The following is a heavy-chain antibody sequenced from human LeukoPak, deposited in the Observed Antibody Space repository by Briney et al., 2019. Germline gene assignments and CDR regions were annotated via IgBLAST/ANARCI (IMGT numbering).Heavy chain of an antibody. Sequence: PGGSLRLSCAASGFTFSSYAMSWVRQAPGKGLEWVSAISGSGGSTYYADSVKGRFTISRDNSKNTLYLQMNSLRAEDTAVYYCANKGLRFLEWLSVYWGQGTLVTVSS. J-gene: IGHJ4*02. D-gene: IGHD3-3*01. CDR2: ISGSGGST. V-gene: IGHV3-23*01. CDR1: GFTFSSYA. CDR3: ANKGLRFLEWLSVY.